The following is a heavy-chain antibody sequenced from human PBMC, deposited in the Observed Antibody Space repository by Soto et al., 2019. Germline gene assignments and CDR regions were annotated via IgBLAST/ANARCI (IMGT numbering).Heavy chain of an antibody. CDR1: GVSISSYY. Sequence: SETLSLTCIVSGVSISSYYWSWIRQPPGKGLEWIGYISYRVTTSYNPSLESRVTISADTSTNQFSLKLSSVTAADTAVYSCAGEPWAVDGPSVFAYWGQGALVTVSS. D-gene: IGHD3-16*01. CDR3: AGEPWAVDGPSVFAY. V-gene: IGHV4-59*01. CDR2: ISYRVTT. J-gene: IGHJ4*02.